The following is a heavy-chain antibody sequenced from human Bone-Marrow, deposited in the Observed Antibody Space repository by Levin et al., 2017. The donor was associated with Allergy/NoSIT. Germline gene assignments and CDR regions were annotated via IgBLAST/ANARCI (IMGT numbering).Heavy chain of an antibody. D-gene: IGHD2-15*01. CDR1: GFTFSSYA. J-gene: IGHJ4*02. CDR2: ISGSGGST. V-gene: IGHV3-23*01. Sequence: GESLKISCAASGFTFSSYAMSWVRQAPGKGLEWVSAISGSGGSTYYADSVKGRFTISRDNSKNTLYLQMNSLRAEDTAVYYCANYCSGGSCYSFAYWGQGTLVTVSS. CDR3: ANYCSGGSCYSFAY.